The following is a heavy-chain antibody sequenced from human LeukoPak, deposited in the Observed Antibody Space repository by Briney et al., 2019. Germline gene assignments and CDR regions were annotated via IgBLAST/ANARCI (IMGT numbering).Heavy chain of an antibody. J-gene: IGHJ4*02. CDR3: AKPSIGLDY. V-gene: IGHV3-30*18. CDR2: ISYDGSNK. Sequence: GRSLRLSCAASGFTFSSYGMHWVRQAPGKGLEWVAVISYDGSNKYYADSVKGRFTISRDNSKNTLYLQTNSLRAEDTAVYYCAKPSIGLDYWGQGTLVTVSS. CDR1: GFTFSSYG. D-gene: IGHD2-15*01.